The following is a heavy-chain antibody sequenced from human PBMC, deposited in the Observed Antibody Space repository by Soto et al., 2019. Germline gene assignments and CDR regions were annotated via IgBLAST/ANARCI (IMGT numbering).Heavy chain of an antibody. D-gene: IGHD2-2*01. CDR1: RVTFSSYA. V-gene: IGHV3-23*01. CDR3: AEINLYCSSSSCPRWFDP. CDR2: ISGSGAST. J-gene: IGHJ5*02. Sequence: GGSLRLSCAASRVTFSSYAMSWVRQAPGKGLEWVSAISGSGASTYYADSVKGRFTISRDNSKNTLYLQMNSLRAEDTAVYYCAEINLYCSSSSCPRWFDPWGQGTLVTVSS.